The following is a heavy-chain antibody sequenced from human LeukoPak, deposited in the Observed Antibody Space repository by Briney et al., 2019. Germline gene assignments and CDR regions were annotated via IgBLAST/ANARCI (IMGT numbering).Heavy chain of an antibody. J-gene: IGHJ4*02. CDR1: GGSISTYY. CDR2: IYYSGST. Sequence: SETLSLTCTVSGGSISTYYWSWIRQPPGKGLEWIGYIYYSGSTNYNPSLKSRVTISVDTSKNQFSLKLSSVTAADTAVYYCARSHSVWTSFDYWGQGTLVTVSS. D-gene: IGHD3/OR15-3a*01. CDR3: ARSHSVWTSFDY. V-gene: IGHV4-59*01.